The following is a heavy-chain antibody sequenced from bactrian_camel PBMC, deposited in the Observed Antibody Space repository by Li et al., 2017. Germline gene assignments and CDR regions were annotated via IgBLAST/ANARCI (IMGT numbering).Heavy chain of an antibody. Sequence: VQLVESGGGLVQSGGSLRVSCAASGFTFSTYAMFWVRQAPGKGLEWVSTITSSGGSTYYADSVKGRFTISRDISKNTLYLQLTSLKIEDTAVYYCALGSSRQATMTARGKGTQVTVS. CDR2: ITSSGGST. CDR1: GFTFSTYA. V-gene: IGHV3S31*01. J-gene: IGHJ4*01. D-gene: IGHD3*01.